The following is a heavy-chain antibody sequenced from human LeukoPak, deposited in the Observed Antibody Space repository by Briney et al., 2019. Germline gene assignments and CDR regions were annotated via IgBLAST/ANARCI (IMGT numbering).Heavy chain of an antibody. Sequence: GESLKISCQGSGYSFINYWIGWVRQMPGKGLEWMGIIYPGDSDTRYSPSFQGQVTISADKSISTAYLQWSSLKASDTAMYYCARLIMVRGAGWFDPWGQGTLVTVSS. V-gene: IGHV5-51*01. CDR3: ARLIMVRGAGWFDP. J-gene: IGHJ5*02. D-gene: IGHD3-10*01. CDR2: IYPGDSDT. CDR1: GYSFINYW.